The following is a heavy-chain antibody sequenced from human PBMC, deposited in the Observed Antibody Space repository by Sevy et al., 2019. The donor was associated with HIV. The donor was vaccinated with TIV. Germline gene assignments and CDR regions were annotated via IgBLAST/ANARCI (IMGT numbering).Heavy chain of an antibody. J-gene: IGHJ5*02. D-gene: IGHD3-10*01. V-gene: IGHV4-59*01. CDR3: ARAPVGGFGKVYDNCFDL. Sequence: SETLSLTCTVSDGSISSYYWIWIRQPPGKGLEWIGYISYSGSTNYNPSLQSRVTMSIDTSKNHLSLKLSSVTAADTAMYYCARAPVGGFGKVYDNCFDLWGQGTLVTVSS. CDR2: ISYSGST. CDR1: DGSISSYY.